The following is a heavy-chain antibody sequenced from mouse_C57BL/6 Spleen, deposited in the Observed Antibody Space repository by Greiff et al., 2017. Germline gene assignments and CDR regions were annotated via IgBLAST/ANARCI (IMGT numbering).Heavy chain of an antibody. J-gene: IGHJ2*01. D-gene: IGHD1-1*01. V-gene: IGHV1-64*01. CDR2: IHPNSGST. Sequence: QVQLQQSGAELVKPGASVKLSCKASGYTFTSYWMHWVKQRPGQGLEWIGMIHPNSGSTNYNEKFKSKATLTVDKSSSTAYMQLSSLTSEDAAVYYCARDTTVVADYWGQGTTLTVSS. CDR3: ARDTTVVADY. CDR1: GYTFTSYW.